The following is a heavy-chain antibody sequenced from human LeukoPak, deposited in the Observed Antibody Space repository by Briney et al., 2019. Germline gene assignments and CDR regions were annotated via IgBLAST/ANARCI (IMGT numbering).Heavy chain of an antibody. J-gene: IGHJ3*02. CDR1: GFTFSTYA. D-gene: IGHD1-26*01. CDR3: ARMRVGAQRDAFDI. CDR2: SASGGST. V-gene: IGHV3-23*01. Sequence: PGGSLRLSCAASGFTFSTYAMNWVRQTPGKGLEWVSTSASGGSTYYADSVKGRFTISRDNSKNTLYLQMNSLRAEDTAVYYCARMRVGAQRDAFDIWGQGTMVTVSS.